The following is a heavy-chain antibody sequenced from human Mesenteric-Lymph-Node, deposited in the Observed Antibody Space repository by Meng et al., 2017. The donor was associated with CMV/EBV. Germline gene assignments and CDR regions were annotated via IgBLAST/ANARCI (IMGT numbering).Heavy chain of an antibody. CDR2: IYHSGST. V-gene: IGHV4-39*07. CDR1: GGSLSGYY. CDR3: ARDPLDNDSSDYYSEDY. J-gene: IGHJ4*02. Sequence: GSLRLSCTVSGGSLSGYYWHWIRQPPGKGLEWIGSIYHSGSTYYNPSLKSRVTMSVDMSKNQFSLKLSSVTAADTAVYYCARDPLDNDSSDYYSEDYWGQGTLVTVSS. D-gene: IGHD3-22*01.